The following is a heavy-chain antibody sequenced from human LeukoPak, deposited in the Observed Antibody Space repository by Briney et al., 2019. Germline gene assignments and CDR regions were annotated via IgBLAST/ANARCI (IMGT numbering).Heavy chain of an antibody. V-gene: IGHV3-7*04. D-gene: IGHD2-2*01. CDR2: IKADGDEK. J-gene: IGHJ1*01. Sequence: GGSLRLSCAASGFTFSTYWMNWVRQAPNKGLEWVANIKADGDEKHYVHSVRGRFTISRDNATNQVFLQMNSLRVDDTAVYYCARGYCDRTDCYGAPDWWGQGTQVTVSS. CDR3: ARGYCDRTDCYGAPDW. CDR1: GFTFSTYW.